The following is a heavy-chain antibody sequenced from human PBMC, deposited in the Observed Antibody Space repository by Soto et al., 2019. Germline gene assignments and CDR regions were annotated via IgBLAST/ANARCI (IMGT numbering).Heavy chain of an antibody. V-gene: IGHV3-23*01. D-gene: IGHD5-18*01. J-gene: IGHJ4*02. Sequence: LRLSCAASGFTFSSFALSWVRQAPGKGLEWVSAISGSGDGTDYADSVRGRFTISRDNSKNTLYLQMNSLRAEDTAVYYCAGPGYSSQDYWGQGALVTVSS. CDR2: ISGSGDGT. CDR1: GFTFSSFA. CDR3: AGPGYSSQDY.